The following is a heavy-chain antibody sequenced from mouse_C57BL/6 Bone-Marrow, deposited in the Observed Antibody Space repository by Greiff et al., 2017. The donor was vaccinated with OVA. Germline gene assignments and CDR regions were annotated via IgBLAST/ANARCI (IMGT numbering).Heavy chain of an antibody. CDR3: AREEAITTVVSYYFDY. Sequence: QVQLQQSGAELVRPGSSVKLSCKASGYTFTSYWMHWVKQRPIQGLEWIGNIDPSDSETHYNQKFKDKATLTVDKSSSTAYMQLSSLTSEDSAVYYCAREEAITTVVSYYFDYWGQGTTLTVSS. D-gene: IGHD1-1*01. CDR2: IDPSDSET. J-gene: IGHJ2*01. CDR1: GYTFTSYW. V-gene: IGHV1-52*01.